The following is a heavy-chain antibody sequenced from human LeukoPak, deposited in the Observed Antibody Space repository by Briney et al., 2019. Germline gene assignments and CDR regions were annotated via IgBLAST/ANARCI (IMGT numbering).Heavy chain of an antibody. Sequence: SGTLSLTCDVSGGSITQTNYWPWVRQPPGKGLEWIGYIYYSGSTNYNPSLKGRVTMSVDTSKNQFSLKLTSVTAADTALYYCARRAFALDVWGQGTTVTVSS. CDR1: GGSITQTNY. V-gene: IGHV4-59*01. CDR3: ARRAFALDV. J-gene: IGHJ6*02. CDR2: IYYSGST.